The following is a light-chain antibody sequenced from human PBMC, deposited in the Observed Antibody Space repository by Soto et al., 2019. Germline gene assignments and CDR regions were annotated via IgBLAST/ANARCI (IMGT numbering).Light chain of an antibody. CDR2: GAS. J-gene: IGKJ5*01. CDR1: QGISSA. V-gene: IGKV1-13*02. Sequence: IQMTQSPSSLSASVGDRVTITCRASQGISSALAWYQQKPGKPPKLLIYGASSLESGVPSRFSGSGSGTDFTLTISSLQPEDFATYYCQQFNSYPHAFGQGTRLEIK. CDR3: QQFNSYPHA.